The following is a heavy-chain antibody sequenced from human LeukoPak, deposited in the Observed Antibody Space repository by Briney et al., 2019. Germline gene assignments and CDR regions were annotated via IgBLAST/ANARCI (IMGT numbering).Heavy chain of an antibody. CDR3: AKSYGDYEHISAFDI. Sequence: GGSLRLTCAAPGFTFSSYAMSWVRQAPGKGLEWVSAISGSGGSTYYADSVKGRFTISRDNSKNTLYLQMNSLRAEDTAVYYCAKSYGDYEHISAFDIWGQGTMVTVSS. V-gene: IGHV3-23*01. CDR2: ISGSGGST. J-gene: IGHJ3*02. D-gene: IGHD4-17*01. CDR1: GFTFSSYA.